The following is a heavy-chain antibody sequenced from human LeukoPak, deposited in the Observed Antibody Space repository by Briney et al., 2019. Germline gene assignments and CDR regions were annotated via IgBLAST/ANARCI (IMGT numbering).Heavy chain of an antibody. CDR3: AREGYCSSTSCYWFDP. CDR1: GGTFSGYA. Sequence: ASVKVSCKASGGTFSGYAISWVRQAPGQGLEWMGWISAYNGNTNYAQKLQGRVTMTTDTSTSTAYMELRSLRSDDTAVYYCAREGYCSSTSCYWFDPWGQGTLVTVSS. D-gene: IGHD2-2*01. V-gene: IGHV1-18*01. CDR2: ISAYNGNT. J-gene: IGHJ5*02.